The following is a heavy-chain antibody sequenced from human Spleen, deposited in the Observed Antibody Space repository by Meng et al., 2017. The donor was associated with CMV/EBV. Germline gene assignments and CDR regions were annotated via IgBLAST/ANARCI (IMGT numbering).Heavy chain of an antibody. J-gene: IGHJ4*02. V-gene: IGHV3-11*01. Sequence: GESLKISCAASGFTFSDYGMHWVRQAPGKGLEWVSYITNSGNTISYGESVKGRFTISRDNAKNSLYLQMNSLRAEDTAVYYCGRGRYVSGWYDYWGPGTLVTVSS. CDR3: GRGRYVSGWYDY. CDR2: ITNSGNTI. CDR1: GFTFSDYG. D-gene: IGHD6-19*01.